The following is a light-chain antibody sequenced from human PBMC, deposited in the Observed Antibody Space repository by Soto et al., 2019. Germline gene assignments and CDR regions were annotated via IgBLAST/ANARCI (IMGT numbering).Light chain of an antibody. J-gene: IGKJ3*01. V-gene: IGKV3-11*01. Sequence: EIVLTQSPATLSLSPGQRSTLSWRASQSVSSCLAWYQQKPGQAPRLLIYDASNRATGIPARFSGSGSGTDFTLTISSLEPQDFAVYYCHHRSNWHRMITFGPGTKVDIK. CDR2: DAS. CDR1: QSVSSC. CDR3: HHRSNWHRMIT.